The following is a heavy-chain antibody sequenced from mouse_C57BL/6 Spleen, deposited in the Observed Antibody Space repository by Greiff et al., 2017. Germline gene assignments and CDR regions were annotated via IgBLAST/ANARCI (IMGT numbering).Heavy chain of an antibody. CDR3: ARSAGRGGFDY. D-gene: IGHD1-2*01. Sequence: QVQLQQPGAELVKPGASVKLSCKASGYTFTSYWMHWVKQRPGQGLEWIGMIHPNSGSTNYNEKFKRKATLTVDKASSTAYMQLSSLTSEDSAVYYCARSAGRGGFDYWGQGTTLTVSS. J-gene: IGHJ2*01. V-gene: IGHV1-64*01. CDR1: GYTFTSYW. CDR2: IHPNSGST.